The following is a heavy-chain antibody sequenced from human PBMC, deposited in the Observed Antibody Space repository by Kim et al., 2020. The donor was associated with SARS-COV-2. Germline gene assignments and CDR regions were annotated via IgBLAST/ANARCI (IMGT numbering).Heavy chain of an antibody. J-gene: IGHJ4*02. Sequence: IDYASSVKSRISINSDTSKNQFSLHLNSVTPEDTAVYYCARGTRPTGYDYWGQGTLVTVSS. CDR2: I. D-gene: IGHD1-1*01. CDR3: ARGTRPTGYDY. V-gene: IGHV6-1*01.